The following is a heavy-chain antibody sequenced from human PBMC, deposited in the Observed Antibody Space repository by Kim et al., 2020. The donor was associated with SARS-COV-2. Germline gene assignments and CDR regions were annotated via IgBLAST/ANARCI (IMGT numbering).Heavy chain of an antibody. CDR1: GYTLTDLS. V-gene: IGHV1-24*01. J-gene: IGHJ5*02. Sequence: ASVKVSCKVSGYTLTDLSMHWVRQAPGKGLEWMGGFDPEDGETIYAQKFQGRVTMTEDTSTDTAYMELSSLRSEDTAVYYCATGTRYSDSSGYHGWFDPWPRGTRVTVPS. CDR3: ATGTRYSDSSGYHGWFDP. CDR2: FDPEDGET. D-gene: IGHD3-22*01.